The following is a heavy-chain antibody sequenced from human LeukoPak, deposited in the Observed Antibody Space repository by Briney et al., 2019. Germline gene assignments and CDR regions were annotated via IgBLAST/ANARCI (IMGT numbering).Heavy chain of an antibody. CDR2: INHSGST. CDR3: AREREITMIDY. D-gene: IGHD3-22*01. CDR1: GGSFSGYY. Sequence: SETLSLTCAVYGGSFSGYYWSWIRQPPGKGLEWIGGINHSGSTNYNPSLKSRVTISVDTSKNQFSLKLSSVTAADTAVYYCAREREITMIDYWGQGTLVTVSS. J-gene: IGHJ4*02. V-gene: IGHV4-34*01.